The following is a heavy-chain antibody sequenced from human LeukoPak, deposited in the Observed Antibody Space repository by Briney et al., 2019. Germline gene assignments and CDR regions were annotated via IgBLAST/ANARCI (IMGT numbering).Heavy chain of an antibody. CDR1: GFTFSSYA. J-gene: IGHJ4*02. CDR2: ISGSPDST. Sequence: GGSLRLSCAASGFTFSSYAMSWVRQAPGKGLEWVSAISGSPDSTYYADSVKGRSTISRDNSKNTLYLQMNSLRAEDTALYYCAKGVAAAANPSLFDYWGQETLVTVSS. D-gene: IGHD6-13*01. CDR3: AKGVAAAANPSLFDY. V-gene: IGHV3-23*01.